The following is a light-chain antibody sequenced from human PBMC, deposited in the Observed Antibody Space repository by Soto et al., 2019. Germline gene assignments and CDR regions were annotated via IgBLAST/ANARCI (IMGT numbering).Light chain of an antibody. CDR2: EGS. Sequence: QSALTQPASVSGSPGQSITISCTGTSSDVGTYNLVSWYQHHPGKAPKLMIYEGSKRPSGVSNRFSGSKSGNTASLTISGLQAEDEADYYCSSYAGVSTVVFGGGTKLTVL. V-gene: IGLV2-23*01. CDR1: SSDVGTYNL. CDR3: SSYAGVSTVV. J-gene: IGLJ2*01.